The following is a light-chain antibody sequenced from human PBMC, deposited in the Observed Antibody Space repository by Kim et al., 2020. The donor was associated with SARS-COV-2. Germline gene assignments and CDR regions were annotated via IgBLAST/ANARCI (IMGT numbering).Light chain of an antibody. CDR1: KLGDKY. Sequence: VSPGRTASITCSGDKLGDKYTCWYQQKPGQSPVLIICQDNKRPSGIPERFSGSNSGNTATLTISGTQAMDEADYYCQAWDSTTAWVFGGGTQLTVL. CDR2: QDN. J-gene: IGLJ3*02. V-gene: IGLV3-1*01. CDR3: QAWDSTTAWV.